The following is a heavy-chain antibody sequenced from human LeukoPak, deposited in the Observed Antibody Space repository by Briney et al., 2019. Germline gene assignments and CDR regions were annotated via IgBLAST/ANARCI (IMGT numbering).Heavy chain of an antibody. Sequence: GGSLRLSCAASEFTFSNYGMHWVRQAPGKGLEWVTFIRYDGGNRDYADSVKGRFTISRDNSKNTLYLQMNSLRTEDTAVYYCAKDLTQSGTHPDAFDLWGQGTMVTVSS. V-gene: IGHV3-30*02. J-gene: IGHJ3*01. CDR3: AKDLTQSGTHPDAFDL. CDR1: EFTFSNYG. D-gene: IGHD1-26*01. CDR2: IRYDGGNR.